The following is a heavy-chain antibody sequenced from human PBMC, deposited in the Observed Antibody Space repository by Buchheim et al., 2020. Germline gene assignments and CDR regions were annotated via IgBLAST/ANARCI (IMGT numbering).Heavy chain of an antibody. D-gene: IGHD3-22*01. J-gene: IGHJ5*02. CDR2: IYYSGST. CDR1: GGSISSGGYY. V-gene: IGHV4-31*03. CDR3: ARVGGYYYDSSGYSGNNWFDP. Sequence: QVQLQESGPGLVKPSQTLSLTCTVSGGSISSGGYYWSWIRQHPGKGLEWIGYIYYSGSTYYNPSLKSRVTISVDTPKNQFSLKLSSVTAADTAVYYCARVGGYYYDSSGYSGNNWFDPWGQGTL.